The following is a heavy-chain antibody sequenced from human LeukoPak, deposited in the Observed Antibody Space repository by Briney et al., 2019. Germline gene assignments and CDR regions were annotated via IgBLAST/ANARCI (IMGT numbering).Heavy chain of an antibody. CDR1: GFTFSSYW. D-gene: IGHD3-3*01. V-gene: IGHV3-74*01. CDR3: ARVEGDYVGY. J-gene: IGHJ4*02. CDR2: IYSDGSSI. Sequence: PGGSLRLSCAASGFTFSSYWMHWVRQAPGKGLVWVSRIYSDGSSISYADSVKGRFTISRDNAKNSLYLQMNSLRAEDTAVYYCARVEGDYVGYWGQGTLVTVSS.